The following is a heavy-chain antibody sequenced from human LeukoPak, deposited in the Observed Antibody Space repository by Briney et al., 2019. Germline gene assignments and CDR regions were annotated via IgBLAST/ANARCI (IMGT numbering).Heavy chain of an antibody. CDR2: INYNGAIT. Sequence: GGSLRLSCATSGFTFVDYGLSWVRRAPGEGLEWLCAINYNGAITDYADSVKGRFTISRDNAKNSLYLRMDSLRAEDTALYYCARDRLGPSFSVSHFDLWGQGTLVTVSS. CDR3: ARDRLGPSFSVSHFDL. J-gene: IGHJ4*02. CDR1: GFTFVDYG. V-gene: IGHV3-20*04. D-gene: IGHD3-3*02.